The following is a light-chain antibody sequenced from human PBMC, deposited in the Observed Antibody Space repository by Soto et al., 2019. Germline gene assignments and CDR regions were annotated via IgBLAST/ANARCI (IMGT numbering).Light chain of an antibody. V-gene: IGKV3-20*01. CDR1: QSVTSTY. Sequence: DTVLTQSPGTLSLSPGERATLSCRASQSVTSTYLAWYQHRPGQAPRLLIYGASTRATGIPDRFSGSGSGTDFTLTISRLEPEDFAVYYCQQYAYPPWTFGLGTKVEIK. CDR2: GAS. CDR3: QQYAYPPWT. J-gene: IGKJ1*01.